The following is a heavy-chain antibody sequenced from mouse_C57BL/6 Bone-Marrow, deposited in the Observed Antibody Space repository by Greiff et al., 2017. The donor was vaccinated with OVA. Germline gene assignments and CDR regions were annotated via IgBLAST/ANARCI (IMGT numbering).Heavy chain of an antibody. Sequence: QVQLQQPGAELVRPGTSVTLSCKASGYTFTSYWMHWVKQRPGQGLEWIGVIDPSDSYTNYNQKFKGKATLTVDTSSSTAYMQLSSLTSEDSAVYYCASDYYGTQFAYWGQGTLVTVSA. CDR3: ASDYYGTQFAY. CDR1: GYTFTSYW. D-gene: IGHD1-1*01. V-gene: IGHV1-59*01. CDR2: IDPSDSYT. J-gene: IGHJ3*01.